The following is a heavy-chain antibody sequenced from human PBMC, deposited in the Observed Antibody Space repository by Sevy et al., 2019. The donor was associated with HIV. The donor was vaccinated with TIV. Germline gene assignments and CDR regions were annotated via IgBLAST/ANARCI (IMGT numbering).Heavy chain of an antibody. D-gene: IGHD5-12*01. CDR2: IYYSGST. CDR1: GGSVSSGSYY. Sequence: SETLSLTCTVSGGSVSSGSYYWSWVRQPPGKGLEWIGYIYYSGSTNHHPSLKRRVTISVDTSKNPFSLKLNSVTAADTAVYYCARVRGGYSGFGGFDYWGQGTLVTVSS. V-gene: IGHV4-61*01. J-gene: IGHJ4*02. CDR3: ARVRGGYSGFGGFDY.